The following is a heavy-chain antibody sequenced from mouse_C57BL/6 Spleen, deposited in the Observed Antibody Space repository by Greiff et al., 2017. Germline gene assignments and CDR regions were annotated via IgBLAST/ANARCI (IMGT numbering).Heavy chain of an antibody. Sequence: VQLQQSGAELMKPGASVKLSCKATGYTFTGYWIEWVKQRPGQGLEWIGEILPGGGCTNYNEKFKGKATFTADTSSNTAYMQLSSRTTEYSAIYYCATAQAPYSYAMAYWGQGTSVTVSS. D-gene: IGHD3-2*02. CDR3: ATAQAPYSYAMAY. CDR1: GYTFTGYW. J-gene: IGHJ4*01. V-gene: IGHV1-9*01. CDR2: ILPGGGCT.